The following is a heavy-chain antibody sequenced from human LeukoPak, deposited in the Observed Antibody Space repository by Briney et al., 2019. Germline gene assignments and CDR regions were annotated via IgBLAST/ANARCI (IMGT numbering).Heavy chain of an antibody. V-gene: IGHV3-30*02. Sequence: HPGGSLRLSCAVSGFTLSSYGMHWVRQAPGKGLEWVTFIRYDGTTKYYADSVKGRFTISRDISKNTLFLQMNSLRAEDTAFYYCAVIRDYDSSGNHYWGQGTLVTVSS. CDR1: GFTLSSYG. D-gene: IGHD3-22*01. CDR3: AVIRDYDSSGNHY. CDR2: IRYDGTTK. J-gene: IGHJ4*02.